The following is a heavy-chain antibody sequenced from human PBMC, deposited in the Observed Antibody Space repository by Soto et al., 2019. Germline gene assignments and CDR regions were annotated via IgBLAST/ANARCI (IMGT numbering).Heavy chain of an antibody. CDR1: GYTFTGYY. CDR3: ARGATVTPYYFDY. J-gene: IGHJ4*02. D-gene: IGHD4-17*01. CDR2: INPSGGST. Sequence: ASVKVSCKASGYTFTGYYMHWMRQAPGQGLEWMGIINPSGGSTSYAQKFQGRVTMTRDTSTSTVYMELSSLRSEDAAVYYCARGATVTPYYFDYWGQGTLVTVSS. V-gene: IGHV1-46*01.